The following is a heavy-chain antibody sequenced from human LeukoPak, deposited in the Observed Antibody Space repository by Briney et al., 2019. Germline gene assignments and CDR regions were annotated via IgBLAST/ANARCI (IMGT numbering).Heavy chain of an antibody. Sequence: SETLSLTCAVYGGSFSGYYWSWIRQPPGKGLEWIGEINHSGSTNYNPSLKSRVTISVDTSKNQFSLKLSSVTAADTAVYYCARGVLTQQLLRDWFDPWGQGTLVTVSS. D-gene: IGHD6-13*01. CDR2: INHSGST. CDR3: ARGVLTQQLLRDWFDP. V-gene: IGHV4-34*01. CDR1: GGSFSGYY. J-gene: IGHJ5*02.